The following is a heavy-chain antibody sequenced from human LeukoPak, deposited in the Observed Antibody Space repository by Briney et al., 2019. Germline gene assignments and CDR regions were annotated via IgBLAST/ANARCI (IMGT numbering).Heavy chain of an antibody. Sequence: GGSLRLSCAASGFTFSAYVLHWVRQAPGKGLEWVAAIWYDGSKKYYADSVKGRFTISRDNAKNTLYLQMNSLRAEDTAVYYCARGIKWLLYYYYGMDVWGQGTTVTVSS. J-gene: IGHJ6*02. CDR3: ARGIKWLLYYYYGMDV. CDR2: IWYDGSKK. CDR1: GFTFSAYV. D-gene: IGHD5-12*01. V-gene: IGHV3-33*08.